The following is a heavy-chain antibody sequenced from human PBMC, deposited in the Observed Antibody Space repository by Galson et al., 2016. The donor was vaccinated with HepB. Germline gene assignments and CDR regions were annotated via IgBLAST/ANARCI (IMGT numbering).Heavy chain of an antibody. CDR3: TRSLTGSYDFWGAIYNYYAMDV. D-gene: IGHD3-3*01. J-gene: IGHJ6*02. CDR1: GYTFDTYW. V-gene: IGHV5-51*01. CDR2: TYPCAFDI. Sequence: QSGAEVKKPGESLQISCRGSGYTFDTYWIGWVRQLPGKVLVWMGITYPCAFDITYSPPFQSQVSISVDKSISTAYLQWSSLAASDTAMYYCTRSLTGSYDFWGAIYNYYAMDVWGQGTTVTVS.